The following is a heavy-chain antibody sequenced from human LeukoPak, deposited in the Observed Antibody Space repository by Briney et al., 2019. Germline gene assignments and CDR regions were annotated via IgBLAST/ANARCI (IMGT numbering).Heavy chain of an antibody. V-gene: IGHV3-23*01. Sequence: PGGSLRLSCAASGFTFSSYGMSWVRQAPGKGLEWVSAISGSGGSTYYADSVKGRFTISRDNSKNTLYLQMNSLRAEDTAVYYCARDGWFGELLVYFDYWGQGTLVTVSS. CDR2: ISGSGGST. CDR3: ARDGWFGELLVYFDY. D-gene: IGHD3-10*01. J-gene: IGHJ4*02. CDR1: GFTFSSYG.